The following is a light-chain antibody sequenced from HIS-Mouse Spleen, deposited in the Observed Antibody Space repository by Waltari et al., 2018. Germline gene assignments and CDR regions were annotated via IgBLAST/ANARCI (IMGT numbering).Light chain of an antibody. CDR2: DVS. Sequence: QSALTPPRPVSGSTGPSATTPCTRTSSDVGGYNHVSWYQQHSGKAHKLMIYDVSRRPSGVPGRFSGSKSGNTASLTISGLQADDEADYYCCSYAGSYTGVFGTGTKVTVL. V-gene: IGLV2-11*01. CDR1: SSDVGGYNH. J-gene: IGLJ1*01. CDR3: CSYAGSYTGV.